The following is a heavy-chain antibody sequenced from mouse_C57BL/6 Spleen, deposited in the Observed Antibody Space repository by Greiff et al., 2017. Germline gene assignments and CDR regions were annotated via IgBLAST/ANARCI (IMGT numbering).Heavy chain of an antibody. CDR3: TSEYDVFAD. CDR1: GFNIKDDY. CDR2: IDPENGDT. J-gene: IGHJ3*01. V-gene: IGHV14-4*01. Sequence: EVQLQQSGAELVRPGASVKLSCTASGFNIKDDYMHWVKQRPEQGLEWIGWIDPENGDTEYASKFQGKATITADTSSNTAYLQLSSLTSEDTAVYYCTSEYDVFADWGQGTLVTVSA. D-gene: IGHD2-14*01.